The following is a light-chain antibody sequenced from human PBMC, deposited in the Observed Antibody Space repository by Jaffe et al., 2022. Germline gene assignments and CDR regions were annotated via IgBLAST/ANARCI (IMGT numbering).Light chain of an antibody. Sequence: QSALTQPRSVSGSPGQSVTISCTGTSTDVGAYKYVTWYQQHPGKAPKLMIYDVDKRPSGVPDRFSGSKSGNTASLTISGLQGEDEADYYCCSHAGSLGYVFGTGTKVTVL. CDR1: STDVGAYKY. J-gene: IGLJ1*01. CDR3: CSHAGSLGYV. CDR2: DVD. V-gene: IGLV2-11*01.